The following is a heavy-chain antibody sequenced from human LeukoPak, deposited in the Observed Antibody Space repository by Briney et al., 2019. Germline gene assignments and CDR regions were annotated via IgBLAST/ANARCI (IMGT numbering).Heavy chain of an antibody. J-gene: IGHJ5*02. CDR2: MHTDGTT. V-gene: IGHV3-23*01. D-gene: IGHD5-24*01. Sequence: PGGSLRLSCAASGLSLSNFAMSWVRQAPGKGLEWVSGMHTDGTTFYTDAVKNRFTMSRDKTQNTMYLQMNSLRAEDTAVYSCAKDLTYNDGRWEFDPWGQGTLVTVSS. CDR1: GLSLSNFA. CDR3: AKDLTYNDGRWEFDP.